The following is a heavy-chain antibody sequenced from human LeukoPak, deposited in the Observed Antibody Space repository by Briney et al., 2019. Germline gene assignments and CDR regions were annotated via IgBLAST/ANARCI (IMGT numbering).Heavy chain of an antibody. D-gene: IGHD6-13*01. Sequence: GGSLRLSCAASGFTFSSYAMHWVRQAPGKGLEWVAVISYDGSNKYYADSVKGRFTISRDNSKNTLYLQMNSLRAEDTAVYYCAKDLRNMYGSSSWEDAFDIWGQGTMVTVSS. CDR1: GFTFSSYA. CDR2: ISYDGSNK. J-gene: IGHJ3*02. V-gene: IGHV3-30*04. CDR3: AKDLRNMYGSSSWEDAFDI.